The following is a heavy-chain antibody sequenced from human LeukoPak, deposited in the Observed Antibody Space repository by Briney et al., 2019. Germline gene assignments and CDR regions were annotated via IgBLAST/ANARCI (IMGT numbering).Heavy chain of an antibody. CDR3: ATPGDYYGSGAADY. Sequence: GGSLRLSCAASGFTFDDYAMHWVRQAPGKGLEWVSGISWNSGSIGYADSVKGRFTISRDNAKNSLYLQMNSLRAEDTAVYYCATPGDYYGSGAADYWGQGTLVTVSS. V-gene: IGHV3-9*01. J-gene: IGHJ4*02. CDR2: ISWNSGSI. D-gene: IGHD3-10*01. CDR1: GFTFDDYA.